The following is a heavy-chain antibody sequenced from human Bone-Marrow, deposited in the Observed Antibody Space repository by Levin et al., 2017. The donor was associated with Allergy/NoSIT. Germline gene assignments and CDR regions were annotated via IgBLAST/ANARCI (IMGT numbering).Heavy chain of an antibody. CDR3: ARGDYYGSLPPAADMDV. CDR1: GFTFRSYG. V-gene: IGHV3-33*01. J-gene: IGHJ6*02. Sequence: TGGSLRLSCAASGFTFRSYGMHWVRQSPGKGLEWVAMIWYDGSNKYYAESLKGRFTISRDNSKTTLYLQMNSLRAEDTAVYYCARGDYYGSLPPAADMDVWGQGTTVTVSS. CDR2: IWYDGSNK. D-gene: IGHD3-10*01.